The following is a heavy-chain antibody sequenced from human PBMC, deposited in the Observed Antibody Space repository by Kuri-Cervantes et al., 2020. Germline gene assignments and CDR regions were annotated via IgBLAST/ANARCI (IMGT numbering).Heavy chain of an antibody. D-gene: IGHD3-22*01. CDR1: GFSFDTYA. V-gene: IGHV3-23*01. J-gene: IGHJ3*01. Sequence: ESLKISCTMSGFSFDTYAMSWIRQAPGQGLEWFSSISGSGSSTYYADSMNGRLTISRDNSKRMLFLQMNSLRVEDTAIYYCAKDGHYDNSGHYWDAFHVWGQGTLVTVSS. CDR2: ISGSGSST. CDR3: AKDGHYDNSGHYWDAFHV.